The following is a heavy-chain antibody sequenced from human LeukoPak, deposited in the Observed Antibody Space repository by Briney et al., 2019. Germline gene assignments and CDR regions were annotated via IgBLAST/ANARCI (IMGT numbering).Heavy chain of an antibody. CDR1: GYSISSGYY. J-gene: IGHJ5*02. CDR2: INHRGST. Sequence: SETLSLTCTVSGYSISSGYYWGWIRQPPGKGLEWIGSINHRGSTYYNPSLKSRVTISVDTSKNQFSLKLNSVTAADTAVYYCARRRTPRPNWFDPWGQGTLVTVSS. V-gene: IGHV4-38-2*02. CDR3: ARRRTPRPNWFDP.